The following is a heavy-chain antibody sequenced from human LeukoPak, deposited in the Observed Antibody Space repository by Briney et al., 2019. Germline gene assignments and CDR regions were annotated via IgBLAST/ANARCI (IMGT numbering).Heavy chain of an antibody. D-gene: IGHD6-25*01. Sequence: GYIYYSGSTNYNPSLKSRVTISVVTSKNQFSLKLSSVTAADTAVYYCARARYSSAPFDYWGQGTLITVSS. J-gene: IGHJ4*02. CDR2: IYYSGST. V-gene: IGHV4-59*01. CDR3: ARARYSSAPFDY.